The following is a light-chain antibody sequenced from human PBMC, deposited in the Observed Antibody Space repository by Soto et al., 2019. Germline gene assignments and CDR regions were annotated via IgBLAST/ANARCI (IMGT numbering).Light chain of an antibody. CDR2: GNT. CDR3: QSYASSLTVV. J-gene: IGLJ2*01. V-gene: IGLV1-40*01. Sequence: QSVLTQPPSVSGAPGQRVTISCTGSSSNIGAGYDVHWYQQFPGTTPKFLIYGNTNRPSGVPDRFSASKSGTSASLDITGLQAEDEAEYFRQSYASSLTVVFGGGTKLTVL. CDR1: SSNIGAGYD.